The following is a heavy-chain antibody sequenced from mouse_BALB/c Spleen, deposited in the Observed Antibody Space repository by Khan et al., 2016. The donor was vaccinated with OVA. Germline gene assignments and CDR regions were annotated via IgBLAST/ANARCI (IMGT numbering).Heavy chain of an antibody. Sequence: QVQLKQSRPGLVQPSQSLSITCTVSGFSLTNYGVHWVRQSPGKGLEWLGVIWSGGSTDYNAAFISRLSISKDNSKSQVFFKMNSLQASDTAIYYCARGNGYFVWYFDVWGAGTTVTVSS. CDR2: IWSGGST. J-gene: IGHJ1*01. CDR1: GFSLTNYG. V-gene: IGHV2-2*02. CDR3: ARGNGYFVWYFDV. D-gene: IGHD1-2*01.